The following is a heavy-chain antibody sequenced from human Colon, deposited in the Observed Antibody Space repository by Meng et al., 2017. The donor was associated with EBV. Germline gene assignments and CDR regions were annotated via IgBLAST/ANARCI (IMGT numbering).Heavy chain of an antibody. D-gene: IGHD3-22*01. Sequence: VQLVQSGSELKKSGASVKVSCKASGYTFINYAINWVRQAPGQGLEWMGWINTHTGNPTYGQGFTGRFVLSSDTSVSTANLQISSLKAEDTAVYYCARGGPYPDSSGFHWYFDLWGRGTLVTVSS. CDR3: ARGGPYPDSSGFHWYFDL. CDR1: GYTFINYA. CDR2: INTHTGNP. J-gene: IGHJ2*01. V-gene: IGHV7-4-1*02.